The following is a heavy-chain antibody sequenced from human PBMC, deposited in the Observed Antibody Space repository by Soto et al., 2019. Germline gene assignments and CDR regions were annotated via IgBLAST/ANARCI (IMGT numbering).Heavy chain of an antibody. CDR2: LYYRGAT. J-gene: IGHJ4*01. V-gene: IGHV4-39*01. CDR1: GGSIKNTNYH. Sequence: PSETLSLTCSVSGGSIKNTNYHWGWIRQPPGKGLEWIGTLYYRGATDYNPSLKTRVTISVDMSKNQLSLNLSSVTAADTAVYYCFGVMAATLDYWGQGTLVTVSS. CDR3: FGVMAATLDY. D-gene: IGHD2-21*02.